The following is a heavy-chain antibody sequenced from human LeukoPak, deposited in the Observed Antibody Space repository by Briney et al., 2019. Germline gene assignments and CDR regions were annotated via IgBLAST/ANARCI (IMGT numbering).Heavy chain of an antibody. D-gene: IGHD2-2*01. V-gene: IGHV3-30*02. CDR2: IRYDGSNK. Sequence: GGSLGLSCAASGFTFSSYGMHWVRQAPGKGLEWVAFIRYDGSNKYYADSVKGRFTISRDNSKNTLYLQMNSLRAEDTAVYYCASDIVVVPAASFDYWGQGTLVTVSS. CDR3: ASDIVVVPAASFDY. CDR1: GFTFSSYG. J-gene: IGHJ4*02.